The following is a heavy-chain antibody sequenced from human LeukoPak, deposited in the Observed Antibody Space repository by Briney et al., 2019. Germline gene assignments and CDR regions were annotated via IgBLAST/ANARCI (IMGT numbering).Heavy chain of an antibody. D-gene: IGHD3-22*01. Sequence: ASVKVSCKASGGTFSSYDINWVRQATGQGLEWMGWMNPNSGNTGYAQKFQGRVTMTRNTSISTAYMELSSLRSEDTAVYYCARVSYDSSGAHFDYWGQGTLVTVSS. CDR3: ARVSYDSSGAHFDY. V-gene: IGHV1-8*02. J-gene: IGHJ4*02. CDR2: MNPNSGNT. CDR1: GGTFSSYD.